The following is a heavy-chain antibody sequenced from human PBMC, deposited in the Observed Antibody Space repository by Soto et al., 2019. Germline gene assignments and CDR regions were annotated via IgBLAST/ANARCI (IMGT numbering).Heavy chain of an antibody. D-gene: IGHD2-2*01. Sequence: EVQLLESGGNLVQPGGSLRLSCAASGFSFSTYALTWVRQVPGKGLEWVSGISASGATTYYADSVKGRFTISRDNSKNTVFLHMTLLRAEDTALYYCAKWTDTVVEAALAGGAFDIWGQGTTVTVSS. CDR3: AKWTDTVVEAALAGGAFDI. V-gene: IGHV3-23*01. CDR1: GFSFSTYA. J-gene: IGHJ3*02. CDR2: ISASGATT.